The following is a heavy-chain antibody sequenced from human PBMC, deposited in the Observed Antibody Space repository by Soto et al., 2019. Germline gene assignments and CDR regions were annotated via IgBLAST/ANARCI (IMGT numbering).Heavy chain of an antibody. D-gene: IGHD2-15*01. J-gene: IGHJ3*02. CDR1: GFTFSSYA. CDR2: ISGSGGST. CDR3: AKGDCSGGSCFAFDI. Sequence: GGSLRLSCAASGFTFSSYAMSWVRQAPGKGLEWVSAISGSGGSTYYADSVKGRFTISRDNSKNTLYLQMNSLAAEDTAVYYCAKGDCSGGSCFAFDIWGQGTMVTVSS. V-gene: IGHV3-23*01.